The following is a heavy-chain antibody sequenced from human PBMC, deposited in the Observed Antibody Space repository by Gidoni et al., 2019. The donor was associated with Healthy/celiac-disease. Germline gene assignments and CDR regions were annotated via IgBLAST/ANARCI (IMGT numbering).Heavy chain of an antibody. D-gene: IGHD5-18*01. CDR3: ARPSVGYTAMVTWVAFDI. CDR2: IIPIFGTA. CDR1: GGTFSSYA. J-gene: IGHJ3*02. Sequence: QVQMVQSGAEVKKPGSSVKVSCKASGGTFSSYALSWVRQAPGQGLEWMGGIIPIFGTANYAQKFQGRVTITADESTSTAYMELSSLGSEDTAVYYCARPSVGYTAMVTWVAFDIWGQGTMVTVSS. V-gene: IGHV1-69*01.